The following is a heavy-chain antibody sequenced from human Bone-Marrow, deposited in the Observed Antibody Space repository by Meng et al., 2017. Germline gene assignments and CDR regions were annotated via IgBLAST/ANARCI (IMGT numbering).Heavy chain of an antibody. J-gene: IGHJ6*02. V-gene: IGHV1-69*05. CDR2: IIPIFGTA. D-gene: IGHD3-10*01. Sequence: SVKVSCKASGGTFSSYAISWVRQAPGQGLEWMGGIIPIFGTANYAQKFQGRVTITTDESTSTAYMELSSLRSEDPAVYYCARWRSGSYYYYYGMDVWGQGTTVTVSS. CDR3: ARWRSGSYYYYYGMDV. CDR1: GGTFSSYA.